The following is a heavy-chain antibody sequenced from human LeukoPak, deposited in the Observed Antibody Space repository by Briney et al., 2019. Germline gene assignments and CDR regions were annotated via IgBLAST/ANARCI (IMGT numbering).Heavy chain of an antibody. CDR2: INHSGST. CDR3: ARTFGILTGYYRPGGPGFDY. D-gene: IGHD3-9*01. Sequence: PSETLSLTCAVYGGSFSGYYWSWIRQPPGKGLEWIGEINHSGSTNYNPSLKSRVTISVDTSKNQFSLKLSSVTAADTAVYYCARTFGILTGYYRPGGPGFDYWGQGTLVTVSS. V-gene: IGHV4-34*01. J-gene: IGHJ4*02. CDR1: GGSFSGYY.